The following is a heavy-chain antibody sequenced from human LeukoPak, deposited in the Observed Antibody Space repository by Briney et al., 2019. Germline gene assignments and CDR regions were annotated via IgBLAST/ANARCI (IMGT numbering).Heavy chain of an antibody. D-gene: IGHD6-13*01. CDR3: ARDVVAAAGSWDY. CDR1: GGSISSFY. V-gene: IGHV4-4*07. J-gene: IGHJ4*02. Sequence: SETLSLTCTVSGGSISSFYWSWIRQPAGKGLEWIGRIYASGSTNYNPSLKSRVTMSVDTSKNQFSLNLSSVTAADTAVYYCARDVVAAAGSWDYWGQGALVTVSS. CDR2: IYASGST.